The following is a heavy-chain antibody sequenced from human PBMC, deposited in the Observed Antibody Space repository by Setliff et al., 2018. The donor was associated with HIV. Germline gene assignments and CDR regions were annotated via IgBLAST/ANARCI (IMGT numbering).Heavy chain of an antibody. CDR1: GYSISIGYY. V-gene: IGHV4-38-2*01. J-gene: IGHJ4*02. CDR3: ARYRRDDYYLTAYFDY. Sequence: SETLSLTCAVSGYSISIGYYWGWIRQPPGKGLEWIGNIYHSGSTYYNPSLKSRVTISVDTSKNRFSLKLSSATAADTAVYYCARYRRDDYYLTAYFDYWGQGTLVTVSS. CDR2: IYHSGST. D-gene: IGHD1-26*01.